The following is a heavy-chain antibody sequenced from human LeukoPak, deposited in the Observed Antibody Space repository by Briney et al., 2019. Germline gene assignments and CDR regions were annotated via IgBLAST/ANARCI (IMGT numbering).Heavy chain of an antibody. CDR3: ARGFSGYDAPCDY. CDR2: IYSGGST. CDR1: GFTVSSNY. V-gene: IGHV3-53*01. Sequence: GGSLRLSCAASGFTVSSNYMSWVRQAPGKGLEWVSVIYSGGSTYYADSVKGRFTISRDNSKNTLYLQMNSLRAEDTAVYYCARGFSGYDAPCDYWGQGTLVTVSS. J-gene: IGHJ4*02. D-gene: IGHD5-12*01.